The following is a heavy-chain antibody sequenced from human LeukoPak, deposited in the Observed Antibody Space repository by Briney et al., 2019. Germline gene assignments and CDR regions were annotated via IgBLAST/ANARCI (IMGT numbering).Heavy chain of an antibody. V-gene: IGHV5-51*01. CDR2: IYPGDSDT. D-gene: IGHD6-6*01. Sequence: GESLKISCKGSGYTFTNYWIGWVRQMPGKGLEWMGIIYPGDSDTRYSPSFQGQVTISADKSISTAYLQWSSLKASDTAMYYCARATFMYSSSSAGWFDPWGQGTLVTVSS. J-gene: IGHJ5*02. CDR1: GYTFTNYW. CDR3: ARATFMYSSSSAGWFDP.